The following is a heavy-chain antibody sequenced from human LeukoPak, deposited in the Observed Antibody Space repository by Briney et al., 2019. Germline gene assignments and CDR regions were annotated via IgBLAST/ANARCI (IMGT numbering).Heavy chain of an antibody. V-gene: IGHV3-7*01. CDR2: INKDGSEK. Sequence: PPGESLRLSCIGSGMNNYWMTWVRQAPGKGLESVANINKDGSEKYYLDSVKGRITISRDNIKNSVFLQINSLRAEDTGIYYCATDLNWDSHWGQGTLVTVSS. J-gene: IGHJ4*02. D-gene: IGHD1-26*01. CDR3: ATDLNWDSH. CDR1: GMNNYW.